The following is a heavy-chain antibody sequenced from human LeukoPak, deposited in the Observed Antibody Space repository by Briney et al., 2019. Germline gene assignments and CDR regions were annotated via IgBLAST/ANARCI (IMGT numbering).Heavy chain of an antibody. Sequence: ASVKVSCKASGYTFSSYYMHWVRQAPGQGLEWMGIINPSGGSTSYAQKFQGRVTMTRDTSTSTVYMELSSLRSEETAVYYCARASGAGGMLYGPDYWGQGTLVTVSS. CDR1: GYTFSSYY. V-gene: IGHV1-46*01. CDR3: ARASGAGGMLYGPDY. CDR2: INPSGGST. D-gene: IGHD2-8*01. J-gene: IGHJ4*02.